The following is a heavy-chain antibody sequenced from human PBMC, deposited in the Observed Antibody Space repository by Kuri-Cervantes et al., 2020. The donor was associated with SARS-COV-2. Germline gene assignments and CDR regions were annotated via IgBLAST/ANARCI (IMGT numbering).Heavy chain of an antibody. D-gene: IGHD4-17*01. CDR2: IYYSGST. Sequence: SETLSLTCAVYGGSFSGYYWSWIRQPPGKGLEWIGYIYYSGSTNYNPSLKSRVTISVDTSKNQFSLKLSSVTAADTAVYYCARWGDYPFDYWGQGTLVTVSS. J-gene: IGHJ4*02. V-gene: IGHV4-59*01. CDR1: GGSFSGYY. CDR3: ARWGDYPFDY.